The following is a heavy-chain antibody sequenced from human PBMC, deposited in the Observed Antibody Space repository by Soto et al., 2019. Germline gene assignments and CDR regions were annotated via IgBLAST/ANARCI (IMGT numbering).Heavy chain of an antibody. CDR1: GYTFTRYA. D-gene: IGHD3-10*01. V-gene: IGHV1-3*01. Sequence: QVQLVQSGAEVKKPGASVKVSCKASGYTFTRYAMHWVRQAPGQRPEWMGWINAGNGNTYYSQKFQGSVTITRDTSASTAYMDLRSLISEDTAVYYCARGPFSYGSGSPAFDYWGQGTLVTVSS. CDR2: INAGNGNT. CDR3: ARGPFSYGSGSPAFDY. J-gene: IGHJ4*02.